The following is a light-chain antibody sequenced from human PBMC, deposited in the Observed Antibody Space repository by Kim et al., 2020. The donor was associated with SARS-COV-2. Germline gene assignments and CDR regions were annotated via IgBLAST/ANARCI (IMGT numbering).Light chain of an antibody. V-gene: IGLV1-51*01. CDR2: DND. J-gene: IGLJ2*01. CDR1: SSNIGRHD. CDR3: GTWDFSLSAVV. Sequence: GQKVTISCSGSSSNIGRHDVSWYQQVPGTAPKFLIYDNDKRPSGIPDRFSASKSGTSATLAITGLQTADEADYYCGTWDFSLSAVVFGGGTQLTVL.